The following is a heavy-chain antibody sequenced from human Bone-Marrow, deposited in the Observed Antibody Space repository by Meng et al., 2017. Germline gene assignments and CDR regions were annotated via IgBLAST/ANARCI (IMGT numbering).Heavy chain of an antibody. CDR1: GGSISSSNW. CDR3: ARVSLQATIAAAGVVWFDP. J-gene: IGHJ5*02. D-gene: IGHD6-13*01. V-gene: IGHV4-4*02. CDR2: IYHSGST. Sequence: QVQLQESCPGLVKPSGTLSLTCAVSGGSISSSNWWSWVRQPPGKGLEWIGEIYHSGSTNYNPSLKSRVTISVDKSKNQFSLKLSSVTAADTAVYYCARVSLQATIAAAGVVWFDPWGQGTLVTVSS.